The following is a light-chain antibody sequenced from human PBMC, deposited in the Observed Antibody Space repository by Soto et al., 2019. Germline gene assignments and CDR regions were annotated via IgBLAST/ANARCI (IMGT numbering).Light chain of an antibody. CDR2: DAS. CDR1: QSVSSY. Sequence: EIVLTQSPATLSLSPGERATLSCRASQSVSSYLAWYQQKPGQAPRLLIYDASNRATGIPARFSGSGSGTAFTLTISSLEPEDFEVDYCQQRSNWSTFGQGTKLEIK. V-gene: IGKV3-11*01. CDR3: QQRSNWST. J-gene: IGKJ2*01.